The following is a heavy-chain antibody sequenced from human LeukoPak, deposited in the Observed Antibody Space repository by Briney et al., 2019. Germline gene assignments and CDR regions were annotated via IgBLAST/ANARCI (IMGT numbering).Heavy chain of an antibody. CDR3: ARDFRGVAFDY. Sequence: PSETLSLTCTVSGGSISSYYWSWIRQPPGKGLEWIGHIYYSGSSNYNPSLKSRVTISVDTSKNQFSLKLSSVTAADTAVYYCARDFRGVAFDYWGQGTLVTVSS. CDR1: GGSISSYY. D-gene: IGHD3-10*01. CDR2: IYYSGSS. J-gene: IGHJ4*02. V-gene: IGHV4-59*01.